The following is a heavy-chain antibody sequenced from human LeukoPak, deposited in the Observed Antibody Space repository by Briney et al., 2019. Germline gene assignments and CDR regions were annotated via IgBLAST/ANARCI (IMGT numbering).Heavy chain of an antibody. J-gene: IGHJ4*02. V-gene: IGHV3-48*04. CDR3: ASGYSSRGGIDY. CDR2: ISSSGSTI. CDR1: GFTFSSYS. D-gene: IGHD6-13*01. Sequence: GGSLRLSCAASGFTFSSYSMNWVRQAPGKGLEWVSYISSSGSTIYYADSVKGRFTISRDNAKNSLYLQMNSLRAEDTAVYYCASGYSSRGGIDYWGQGTLVTVSS.